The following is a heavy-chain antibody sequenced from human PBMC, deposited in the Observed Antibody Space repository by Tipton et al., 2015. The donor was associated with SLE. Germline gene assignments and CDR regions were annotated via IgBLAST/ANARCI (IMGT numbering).Heavy chain of an antibody. D-gene: IGHD7-27*01. CDR1: GGSVGTYY. CDR3: ASDLLG. J-gene: IGHJ4*02. CDR2: IYTSGSA. V-gene: IGHV4-4*07. Sequence: TLSLTCTVSGGSVGTYYWSWLRQPAGKGLEWIGRIYTSGSANVNPSFKSRVSMSIDTSKNQLSLKLNSVTAADTAMYYCASDLLGWGQGTLVTVSS.